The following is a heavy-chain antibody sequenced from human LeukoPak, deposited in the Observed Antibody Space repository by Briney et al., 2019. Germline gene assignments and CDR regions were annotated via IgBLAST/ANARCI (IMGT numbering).Heavy chain of an antibody. J-gene: IGHJ4*02. D-gene: IGHD2-2*01. Sequence: ASVKVSCKASGYTFTIYAMHWVRQAPGQRLEWMGWINAGNGNTKYSQKFQGRVTITRDTSASTAYMELSSLRSEDTAVYYCARSGGTSSPIDYWGQGTLVTVSS. CDR3: ARSGGTSSPIDY. V-gene: IGHV1-3*01. CDR1: GYTFTIYA. CDR2: INAGNGNT.